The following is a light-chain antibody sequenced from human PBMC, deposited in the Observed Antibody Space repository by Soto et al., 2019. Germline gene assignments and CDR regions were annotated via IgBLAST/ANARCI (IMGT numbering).Light chain of an antibody. Sequence: QSVLTQPPSVSAAPGQKVTISCSGSRSNIGDHFVSWSQQLSGSARRLLVYRSDERPSGISDRFSGSKSDPSATLAITGLQTGDEADYYCGTWGSRLRANVFCGGT. CDR2: RSD. CDR3: GTWGSRLRANV. J-gene: IGLJ3*02. V-gene: IGLV1-51*01. CDR1: RSNIGDHF.